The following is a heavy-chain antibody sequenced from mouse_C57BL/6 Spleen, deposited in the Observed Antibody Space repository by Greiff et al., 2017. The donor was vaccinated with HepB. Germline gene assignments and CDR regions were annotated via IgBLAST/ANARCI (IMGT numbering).Heavy chain of an antibody. Sequence: QVQLQQPGAELVKPGASVKLSCKASGYTFTSYWIGMIHPNSGSTNYNEKFKSKATLTVDKSSSTAYMQLSSLTSEDSAVYYCAREGYYGSSYGYFCVWGTGTTVTVTS. CDR3: AREGYYGSSYGYFCV. CDR2: IHPNSGST. D-gene: IGHD1-1*01. CDR1: GYTFTSYW. J-gene: IGHJ1*03. V-gene: IGHV1-64*01.